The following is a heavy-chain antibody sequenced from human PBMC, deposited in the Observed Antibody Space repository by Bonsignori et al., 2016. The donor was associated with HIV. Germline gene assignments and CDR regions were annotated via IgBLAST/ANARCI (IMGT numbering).Heavy chain of an antibody. J-gene: IGHJ4*02. CDR1: GFTFSSHW. Sequence: EVQLVESGGGLVQPGGSLRLSCAASGFTFSSHWMHWVRQAPGKGLVWVSRINSDGSITNYADSVKGRFTISRDNARNTLYLQMNSLRAEDTAVYYCVIVWVSGSFDYWGQGTLVTGLL. V-gene: IGHV3-74*01. CDR2: INSDGSIT. D-gene: IGHD1-26*01. CDR3: VIVWVSGSFDY.